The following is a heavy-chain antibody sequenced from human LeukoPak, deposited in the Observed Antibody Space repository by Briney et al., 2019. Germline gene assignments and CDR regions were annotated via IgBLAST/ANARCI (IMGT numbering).Heavy chain of an antibody. D-gene: IGHD2-2*01. V-gene: IGHV3-30*04. CDR1: GFTFSSYA. J-gene: IGHJ6*04. CDR3: ARDECSSTSCYLRYGMDV. CDR2: ISYDGSNK. Sequence: PGGSLRLSCAASGFTFSSYAMHWVRQAPGKGLEWVAVISYDGSNKYYADSVKGRFTISRDNSKNMLYLQMNSLRAEDTAVYYCARDECSSTSCYLRYGMDVWGKGTTVTVSS.